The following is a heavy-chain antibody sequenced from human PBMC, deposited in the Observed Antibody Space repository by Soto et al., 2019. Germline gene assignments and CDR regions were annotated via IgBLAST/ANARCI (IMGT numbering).Heavy chain of an antibody. J-gene: IGHJ1*01. CDR2: TSYDGSNK. D-gene: IGHD3-16*01. Sequence: QVQLVESGGGVVQPGTSLRLSCVGSGFTFRSYVIHWVRQAPGKGLEWVALTSYDGSNKDYGDSVKGRFTISRDNSRNTVDLQIDSLRREDTALYYVARWGEAGGLDVWGQGTLVSVSS. CDR1: GFTFRSYV. CDR3: ARWGEAGGLDV. V-gene: IGHV3-30*19.